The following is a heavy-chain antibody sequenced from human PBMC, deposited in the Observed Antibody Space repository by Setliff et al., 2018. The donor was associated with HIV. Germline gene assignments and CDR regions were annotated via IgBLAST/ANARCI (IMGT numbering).Heavy chain of an antibody. Sequence: ASVKVSCKASGYTFTGYYVHWVRQAPGQGLEWMGWINPNSGGTNYAQKFQGRVTISADTSTDTAYVELSSLRSEDTAVYYCATFPIECSGGSCYASGVDYWGQGTLVTVSS. V-gene: IGHV1-2*02. CDR1: GYTFTGYY. J-gene: IGHJ4*02. CDR3: ATFPIECSGGSCYASGVDY. D-gene: IGHD2-15*01. CDR2: INPNSGGT.